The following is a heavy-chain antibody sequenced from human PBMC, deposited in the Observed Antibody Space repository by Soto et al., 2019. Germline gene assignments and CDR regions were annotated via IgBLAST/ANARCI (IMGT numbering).Heavy chain of an antibody. Sequence: EVQLVESGGGLVQPGGSLRLSCAASGLIFSDYHMDWVRQAPGKGSEWVGRIRRKANSYTTEYAASVKGRFTISRDDSKSSLYLQMNSLKSEDTAVYYCAMLGGWSGGSSGMDVWGQGTTVTVSS. CDR3: AMLGGWSGGSSGMDV. CDR2: IRRKANSYTT. CDR1: GLIFSDYH. V-gene: IGHV3-72*01. J-gene: IGHJ6*02. D-gene: IGHD6-19*01.